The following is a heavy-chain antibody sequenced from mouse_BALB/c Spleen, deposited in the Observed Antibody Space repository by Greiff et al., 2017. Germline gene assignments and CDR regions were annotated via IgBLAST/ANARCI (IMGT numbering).Heavy chain of an antibody. CDR3: ASGDGHY. D-gene: IGHD3-1*01. J-gene: IGHJ2*01. V-gene: IGHV5-12-1*01. Sequence: EVHLVESGGGLVKPGGSLKLSCAASGFAFSSYDMSWVRQTPEKRLEWVAYISSGGGSTYYPDTVKGRFTISRDNAKNTLYLQMSSLKSEDTAMYYCASGDGHYWGQGTTLTVSS. CDR1: GFAFSSYD. CDR2: ISSGGGST.